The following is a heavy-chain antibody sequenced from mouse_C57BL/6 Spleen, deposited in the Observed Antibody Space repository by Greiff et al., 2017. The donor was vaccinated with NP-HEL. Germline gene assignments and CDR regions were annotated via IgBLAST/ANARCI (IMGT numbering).Heavy chain of an antibody. D-gene: IGHD2-1*01. V-gene: IGHV1-26*01. CDR1: GYTFTDYY. J-gene: IGHJ2*01. Sequence: EVQLQQSGPELVKPGASVKISCKASGYTFTDYYMNWVKQSHGKSLEWIGDINPNNGGTSYNQKFKGKATLTVDKSSSTAYMELRSLTSEDSAVYYCARRNVYYGKLGEFGYWGQGTTLTVSS. CDR2: INPNNGGT. CDR3: ARRNVYYGKLGEFGY.